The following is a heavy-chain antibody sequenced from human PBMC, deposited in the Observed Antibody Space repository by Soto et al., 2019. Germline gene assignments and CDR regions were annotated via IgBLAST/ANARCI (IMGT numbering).Heavy chain of an antibody. V-gene: IGHV1-69*12. CDR3: ARGQTGGGWGYYFDY. D-gene: IGHD3-16*01. CDR2: IIPIFGTA. Sequence: QVQLVQSGAEVKKPGSSVKVSCKASGGTFSSYAIDWVRQAPGQGLEWMGGIIPIFGTADYAQKFQGRVTITAHESTRTAYMELSSLRSEDTAVYYCARGQTGGGWGYYFDYWGQGTRVTVSS. CDR1: GGTFSSYA. J-gene: IGHJ4*02.